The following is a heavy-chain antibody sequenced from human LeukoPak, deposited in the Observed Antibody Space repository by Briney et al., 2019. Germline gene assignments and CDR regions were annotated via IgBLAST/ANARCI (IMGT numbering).Heavy chain of an antibody. V-gene: IGHV1-2*02. CDR3: ARVDEGDFWSGYSGYWFDP. CDR2: VNPNSGGT. CDR1: GYTFTGYY. D-gene: IGHD3-3*01. Sequence: GASVKVSCKASGYTFTGYYMHWVRQAPGQGLEWMGWVNPNSGGTNYAQKFQGRVTMTRDTPISTAYMELSRLRSDDTAVYYCARVDEGDFWSGYSGYWFDPWGQGTLVTVSS. J-gene: IGHJ5*02.